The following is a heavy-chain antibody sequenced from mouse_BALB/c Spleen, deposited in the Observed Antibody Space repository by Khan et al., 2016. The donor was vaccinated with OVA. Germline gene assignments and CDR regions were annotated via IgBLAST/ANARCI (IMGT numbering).Heavy chain of an antibody. V-gene: IGHV5-17*02. CDR2: INSCSTTI. CDR1: GFTFSSFG. CDR3: ARGNWAY. Sequence: VQLKQSGGGLVQPGGSRKLSCAASGFTFSSFGMHWVRQASEKGLEWVAYINSCSTTIYYADPVKGRFTISRDNPKNTLFLQMTSLRSEDTAMYYCARGNWAYWGKGTTLTVSS. J-gene: IGHJ2*01. D-gene: IGHD4-1*01.